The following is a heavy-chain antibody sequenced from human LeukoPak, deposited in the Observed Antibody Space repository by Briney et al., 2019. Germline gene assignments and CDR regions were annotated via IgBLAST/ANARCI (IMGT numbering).Heavy chain of an antibody. CDR2: IYYTGST. D-gene: IGHD6-6*01. CDR3: ARHRAYSSSSPFDY. Sequence: SETLSPTCSVSGGSISSLYWSWIRQPPGKGLEWIGYIYYTGSTNYNPSLRGRVTMFVDMSKNQFSLRLSSVTAADAAVYYCARHRAYSSSSPFDYWGQGTLVTVSS. J-gene: IGHJ4*02. CDR1: GGSISSLY. V-gene: IGHV4-59*08.